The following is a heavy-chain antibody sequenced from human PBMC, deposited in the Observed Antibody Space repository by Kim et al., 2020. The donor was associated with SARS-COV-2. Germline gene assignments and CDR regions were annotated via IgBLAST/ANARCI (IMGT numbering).Heavy chain of an antibody. Sequence: YADSVKGRFTISRDNSKNTLYLQMNSLRAEDTAVYYCAKDENYYYYGMDVWGQGTTVTVSS. V-gene: IGHV3-23*01. CDR3: AKDENYYYYGMDV. J-gene: IGHJ6*02.